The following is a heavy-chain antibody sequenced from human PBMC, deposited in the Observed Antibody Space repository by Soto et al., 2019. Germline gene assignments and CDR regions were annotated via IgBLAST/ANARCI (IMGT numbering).Heavy chain of an antibody. CDR2: ISSDGSRT. D-gene: IGHD6-13*01. V-gene: IGHV3-74*01. J-gene: IGHJ4*02. Sequence: GGSLRLSCAASGFTFGSNWMHWVRQAPGKGLVWVSRISSDGSRTSYADSVRGRFTISRDNAKNTLYLQMSSLRAEDTAVYYCVGPYSRSWWLLDYWGQGTLVTVSS. CDR3: VGPYSRSWWLLDY. CDR1: GFTFGSNW.